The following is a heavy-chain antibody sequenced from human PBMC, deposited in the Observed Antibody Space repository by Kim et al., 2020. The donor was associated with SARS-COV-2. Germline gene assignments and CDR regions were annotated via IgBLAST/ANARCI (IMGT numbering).Heavy chain of an antibody. CDR3: ARHDTYIPHFDF. J-gene: IGHJ4*02. CDR2: MSYSGTP. V-gene: IGHV4-59*13. Sequence: SETLSLTCSVSGASMRGYYWSWIRQPPGKGLEWIGYMSYSGTPNYNPSLNRRVSMSVQMSRRQFSLKLTSVTAADTAVYFCARHDTYIPHFDFWGQGALVTVSS. CDR1: GASMRGYY. D-gene: IGHD3-9*01.